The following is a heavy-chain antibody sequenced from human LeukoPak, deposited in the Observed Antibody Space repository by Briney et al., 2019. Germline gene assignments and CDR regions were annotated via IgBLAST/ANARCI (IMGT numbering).Heavy chain of an antibody. CDR3: ARSAAVTGRFDF. D-gene: IGHD6-19*01. V-gene: IGHV4-59*12. CDR1: GGSISSYY. CDR2: IYYSGST. J-gene: IGHJ4*02. Sequence: SSETLSLTCTVSGGSISSYYWSWIRQPPGKGLEWIGYIYYSGSTNYNPSLKSRVTISVDKSKNSFSLSLTSVTAADTAFYYCARSAAVTGRFDFWGQGTLATVSS.